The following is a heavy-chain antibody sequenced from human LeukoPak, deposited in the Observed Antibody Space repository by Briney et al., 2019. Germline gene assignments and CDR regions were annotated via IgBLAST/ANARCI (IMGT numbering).Heavy chain of an antibody. Sequence: PSETLSLTCTVSGGSIGSYYWSWIRQPPGKGLEWIGYIYYSGSTDYNPSLKSRVTISVNTSKNHFSLKLSSVTAADTAVYYCARQVVVTAPFGYWGQGTLVTVSS. CDR2: IYYSGST. CDR3: ARQVVVTAPFGY. J-gene: IGHJ4*02. D-gene: IGHD2-21*02. V-gene: IGHV4-59*08. CDR1: GGSIGSYY.